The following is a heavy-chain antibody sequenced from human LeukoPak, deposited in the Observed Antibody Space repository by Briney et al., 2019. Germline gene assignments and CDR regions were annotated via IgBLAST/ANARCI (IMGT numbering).Heavy chain of an antibody. CDR2: INSDGSEG. CDR1: GFTFSGFW. Sequence: GGSLRLSCAVSGFTFSGFWMSWSRQAPGKGLEWVASINSDGSEGYYADVVKGRFTISRDNSRSTLYLQMNSLRPEDTAIYYCAREGYYGSGSPPSLYFDYWGQGTLVTVSS. J-gene: IGHJ4*02. CDR3: AREGYYGSGSPPSLYFDY. D-gene: IGHD3-10*01. V-gene: IGHV3-7*01.